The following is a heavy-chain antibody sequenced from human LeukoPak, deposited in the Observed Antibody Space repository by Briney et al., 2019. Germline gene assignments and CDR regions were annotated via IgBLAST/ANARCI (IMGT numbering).Heavy chain of an antibody. CDR2: ISGSGGST. Sequence: PGGSLRLSCAASGFTFSSYAMSWVRQAPGKGLEWVSAISGSGGSTYYADSVKGRFTISSDTSKNPLYLQMNSLRAEDTAVDYCAKELPRYFDWLYPFDYWGQGTLVTVSS. CDR1: GFTFSSYA. CDR3: AKELPRYFDWLYPFDY. D-gene: IGHD3-9*01. V-gene: IGHV3-23*01. J-gene: IGHJ4*02.